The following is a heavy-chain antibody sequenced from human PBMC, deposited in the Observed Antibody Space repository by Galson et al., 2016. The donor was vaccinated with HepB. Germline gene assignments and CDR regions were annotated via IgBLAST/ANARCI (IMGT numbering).Heavy chain of an antibody. CDR2: IYWDDDK. CDR1: GFSLSTGGEG. CDR3: AHKRRFSSGWMFGY. Sequence: PALVKPTQTLTLTCTFSGFSLSTGGEGVGWIRQPPGKALEWLALIYWDDDKRYSPSLKSRLTIAEDPSRKQVVLTMTNMDPVDTATYFCAHKRRFSSGWMFGYWGQGTLVTVSS. V-gene: IGHV2-5*02. J-gene: IGHJ4*02. D-gene: IGHD6-19*01.